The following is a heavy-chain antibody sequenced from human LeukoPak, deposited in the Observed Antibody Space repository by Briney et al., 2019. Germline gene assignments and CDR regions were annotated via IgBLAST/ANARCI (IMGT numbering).Heavy chain of an antibody. D-gene: IGHD1-26*01. J-gene: IGHJ4*02. Sequence: GGSLRLSCVASGFTFSSYEMNWVRQAPGKGLEWVSYISGGGETMFYLDSVKGRFTISRDNADNSLSLQMNSLRAEDTAVYYCARCGRGGSNSMPFPDYWGQGTLVTVSS. CDR3: ARCGRGGSNSMPFPDY. CDR1: GFTFSSYE. V-gene: IGHV3-48*03. CDR2: ISGGGETM.